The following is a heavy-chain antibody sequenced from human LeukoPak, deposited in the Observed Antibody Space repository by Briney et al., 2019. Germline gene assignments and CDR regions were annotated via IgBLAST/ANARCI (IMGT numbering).Heavy chain of an antibody. CDR1: GFTFSDYY. J-gene: IGHJ4*02. D-gene: IGHD3-22*01. CDR3: ASSRDSRGYSFDY. Sequence: GGSLTLSCAASGFTFSDYYMSWIRQAPGKGLEWVSYISSSSSYTNYADSVKGRFTISRDNAKNSLYLQMNSLRAEDTAVYYCASSRDSRGYSFDYWGQVTLVTVSS. V-gene: IGHV3-11*06. CDR2: ISSSSSYT.